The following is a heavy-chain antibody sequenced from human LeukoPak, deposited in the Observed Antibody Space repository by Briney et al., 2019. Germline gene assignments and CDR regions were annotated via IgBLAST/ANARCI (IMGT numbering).Heavy chain of an antibody. CDR1: GFTLTIIT. CDR2: ISSGSSYI. Sequence: GGSLSPSCAASGFTLTIITTDGVPRAPGKGLEWVSSISSGSSYIYYADSVKGRITISRDNAKNSLYLHMNSLRAEDTAIYYCAREGSVVEAFDYWGQGTMVTVSS. J-gene: IGHJ3*01. D-gene: IGHD3-10*01. CDR3: AREGSVVEAFDY. V-gene: IGHV3-21*01.